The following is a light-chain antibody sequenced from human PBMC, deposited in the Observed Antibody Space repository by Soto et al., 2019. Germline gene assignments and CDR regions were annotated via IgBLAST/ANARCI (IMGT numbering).Light chain of an antibody. J-gene: IGKJ3*01. CDR2: DGS. CDR1: QSISIG. V-gene: IGKV1-5*01. CDR3: QQYKNYPFT. Sequence: DIQMTQSPSTLSASVGDRVSITCRASQSISIGLAWYQQKPGKAPKLLIYDGSSLQSGVPSRFSGSESGSEFTLTISGLQPDDFETYYCQQYKNYPFTFGPGTKV.